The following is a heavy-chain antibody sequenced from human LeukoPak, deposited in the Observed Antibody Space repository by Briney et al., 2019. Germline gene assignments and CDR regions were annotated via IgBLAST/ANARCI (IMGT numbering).Heavy chain of an antibody. CDR2: IYYSGST. V-gene: IGHV4-39*07. CDR3: ASVVATIRGFNDAFDI. D-gene: IGHD5-12*01. Sequence: PSETLSLTCTVSGGSISSSSYYWGWIRQPPGKGLEWIGSIYYSGSTYYNPSLKSRVTISVGTSKNQFSLKLSSVTAADTAVYYCASVVATIRGFNDAFDIWGQGTMVTVSS. CDR1: GGSISSSSYY. J-gene: IGHJ3*02.